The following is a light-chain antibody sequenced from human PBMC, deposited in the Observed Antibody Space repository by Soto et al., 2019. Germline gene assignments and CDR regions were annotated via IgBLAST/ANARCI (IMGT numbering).Light chain of an antibody. CDR1: QSISRR. Sequence: DIPMTQSASNLFAWVGDGVTIXCRASQSISRRFDWSLQTTGKAPKHLICAASNLQSGVQSRFSGSGSGKDFTLTISSLQPEDFATYFCKQSYSTPPWTFGQGTKVDIK. V-gene: IGKV1-39*01. J-gene: IGKJ1*01. CDR2: AAS. CDR3: KQSYSTPPWT.